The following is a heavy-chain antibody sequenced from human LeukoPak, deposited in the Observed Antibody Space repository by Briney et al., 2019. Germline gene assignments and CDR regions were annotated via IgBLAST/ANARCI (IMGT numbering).Heavy chain of an antibody. D-gene: IGHD3-16*01. CDR1: GFTVSSNY. J-gene: IGHJ4*02. V-gene: IGHV3-53*04. CDR3: ARDASKGGYFDY. Sequence: PGGSLRLSCAASGFTVSSNYMSWVRQAPGKGLEWVSVIYSGGSTYYADSVKGRFTISRHNSENTLYLQMNSLRAEDTAVYYCARDASKGGYFDYWGQGTLVTVSS. CDR2: IYSGGST.